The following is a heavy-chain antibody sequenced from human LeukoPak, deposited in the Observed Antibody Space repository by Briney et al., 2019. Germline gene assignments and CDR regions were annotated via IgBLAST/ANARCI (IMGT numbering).Heavy chain of an antibody. CDR2: ISAYNGNT. D-gene: IGHD2-15*01. J-gene: IGHJ4*02. CDR1: GYTFTSYS. CDR3: ARASYCSGGSCYSDY. V-gene: IGHV1-18*01. Sequence: GASVKVSCKASGYTFTSYSISCVRQAPGQGLEWMGWISAYNGNTIYAQKVKGRVTMTTDTSTSTAYMELRSLKSDDTAVYYCARASYCSGGSCYSDYWGQGTLVTVSS.